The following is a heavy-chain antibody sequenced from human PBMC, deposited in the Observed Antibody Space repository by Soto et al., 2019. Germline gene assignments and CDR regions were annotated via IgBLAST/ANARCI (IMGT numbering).Heavy chain of an antibody. V-gene: IGHV1-18*01. CDR1: GYTFTSYG. Sequence: ASVKVSCKASGYTFTSYGISWVRQAPGQGLEWMGWISAYNGNTNYAQKIQGRINMTTDTSTSTAYMELRSLRVDYTAVYYCARDWAAAGPLDYWGQGTLVTVSS. CDR2: ISAYNGNT. CDR3: ARDWAAAGPLDY. J-gene: IGHJ4*02. D-gene: IGHD6-13*01.